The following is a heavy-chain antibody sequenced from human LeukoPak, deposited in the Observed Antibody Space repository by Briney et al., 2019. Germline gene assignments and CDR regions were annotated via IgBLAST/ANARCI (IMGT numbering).Heavy chain of an antibody. Sequence: ASVKVSCKASGYTFTGYYMHWVRQAPGQGLEWMGWINPNSGGTNYAQKFQGRVTMTRDTSISTAYMELSRLRSDDTAVYYCARTYGGDSGDFDYWGQGTLVTVSS. CDR2: INPNSGGT. CDR3: ARTYGGDSGDFDY. D-gene: IGHD4-23*01. CDR1: GYTFTGYY. V-gene: IGHV1-2*02. J-gene: IGHJ4*02.